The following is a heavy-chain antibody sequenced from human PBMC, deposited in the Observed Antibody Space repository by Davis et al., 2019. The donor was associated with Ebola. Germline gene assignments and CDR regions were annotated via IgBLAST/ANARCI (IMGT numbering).Heavy chain of an antibody. CDR2: IYPGDSDT. V-gene: IGHV5-51*01. CDR3: ARRAGQARPPFDY. D-gene: IGHD3-10*01. CDR1: GYSSTSYW. J-gene: IGHJ4*02. Sequence: PGGSLRLSCKGSGYSSTSYWIGWVRQMPGKGLEWMGIIYPGDSDTRYSPSFQGQVTISADKSISTAYLQWSSLKASDTAMYYCARRAGQARPPFDYWGQGTLVTVSS.